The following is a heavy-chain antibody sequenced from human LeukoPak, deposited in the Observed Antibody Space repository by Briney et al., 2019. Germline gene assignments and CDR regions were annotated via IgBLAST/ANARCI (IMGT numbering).Heavy chain of an antibody. V-gene: IGHV3-23*01. Sequence: GGSLRLSCATYGFSFSSYAMSWVRQAPGKGLEWVSAMSSSDDGRYYAASVRGRFTISRDTSRSTLYLQMNSLRAEDAAVYYCAKAPVTSCRGAFCYPFDYWGQGTLVTVSS. J-gene: IGHJ4*02. CDR2: MSSSDDGR. CDR3: AKAPVTSCRGAFCYPFDY. D-gene: IGHD2-15*01. CDR1: GFSFSSYA.